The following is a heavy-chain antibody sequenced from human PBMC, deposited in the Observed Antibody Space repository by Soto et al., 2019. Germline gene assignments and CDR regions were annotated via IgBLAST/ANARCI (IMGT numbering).Heavy chain of an antibody. Sequence: SETLSLTCTVSVGSISSYYWSWIRQPAGKGLEWIGRIYTSGSTNYNPSLKSRVTMSVDTSKNQFSLKLSSVTAADTAVYYCARDSNYYDSSGYYPGDYYYYGMDVWGQGTTVTVSS. CDR3: ARDSNYYDSSGYYPGDYYYYGMDV. J-gene: IGHJ6*02. CDR2: IYTSGST. V-gene: IGHV4-4*07. CDR1: VGSISSYY. D-gene: IGHD3-22*01.